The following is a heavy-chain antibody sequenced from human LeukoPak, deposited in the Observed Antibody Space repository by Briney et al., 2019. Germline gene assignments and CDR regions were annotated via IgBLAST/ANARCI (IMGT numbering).Heavy chain of an antibody. Sequence: SLRLSCAASGFTFDDYAMHWVRQAPGKGMEWVSGISWNSGSIGYADSVKGRFTISRDNAKNSLYLQMNSLRAEDTALYYCAKGSGYDSSGYHDYWGQGTLVTVS. D-gene: IGHD3-22*01. V-gene: IGHV3-9*01. CDR2: ISWNSGSI. CDR1: GFTFDDYA. J-gene: IGHJ4*02. CDR3: AKGSGYDSSGYHDY.